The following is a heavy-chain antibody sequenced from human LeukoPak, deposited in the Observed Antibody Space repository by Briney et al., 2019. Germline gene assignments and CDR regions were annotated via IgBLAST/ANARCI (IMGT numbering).Heavy chain of an antibody. V-gene: IGHV1-8*02. CDR3: ARVLNWGNWYFDL. CDR1: GYTFTGYY. D-gene: IGHD7-27*01. CDR2: MNPNSGNT. Sequence: ASVKVSCKASGYTFTGYYMHWVRQATGQGLEWMGWMNPNSGNTGYAQKFQGRVTMTRNTSISTAYMELSSLRSEDTAVYYCARVLNWGNWYFDLWGRGTLVTVSS. J-gene: IGHJ2*01.